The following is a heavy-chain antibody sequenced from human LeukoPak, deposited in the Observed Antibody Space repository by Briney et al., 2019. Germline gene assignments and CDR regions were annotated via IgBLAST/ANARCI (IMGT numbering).Heavy chain of an antibody. CDR2: ISSSSSYI. CDR3: ASFTGDEYYYYGMDV. V-gene: IGHV3-21*01. Sequence: GGSLRLSCAASGFTFSSYSMNWVRQAPGKGLEWVSSISSSSSYIYYADSVKGRFTISRDNAKNSLYLQMNSLRAEDTAVYYCASFTGDEYYYYGMDVWGQGTTVTVSS. J-gene: IGHJ6*02. D-gene: IGHD7-27*01. CDR1: GFTFSSYS.